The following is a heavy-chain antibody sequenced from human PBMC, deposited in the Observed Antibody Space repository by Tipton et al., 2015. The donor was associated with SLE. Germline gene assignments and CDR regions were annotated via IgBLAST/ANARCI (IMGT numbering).Heavy chain of an antibody. J-gene: IGHJ4*02. V-gene: IGHV4-39*07. CDR3: ARGYCSDGVCYGFGFFDY. D-gene: IGHD2-8*01. CDR2: IHYTGNT. Sequence: TLSLTCVLSGGSISSNNYYWAWVRQPPGKGLEWIGTIHYTGNTYYNPSLKSPVTLSIDTSKNQFSLKMRSVTAADTAVYFCARGYCSDGVCYGFGFFDYWGQGNLVTVSS. CDR1: GGSISSNNYY.